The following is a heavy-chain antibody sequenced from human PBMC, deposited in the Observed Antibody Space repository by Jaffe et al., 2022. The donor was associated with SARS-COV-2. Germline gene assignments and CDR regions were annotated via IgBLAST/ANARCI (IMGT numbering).Heavy chain of an antibody. CDR1: GFFFSRYN. D-gene: IGHD6-6*01. V-gene: IGHV3-21*01. CDR3: ARVSDIPGRHLLKNQNPTYYYGVDV. J-gene: IGHJ6*02. Sequence: EVQLVESGGGLVKPGGSLRLSCAASGFFFSRYNMNWVRQAPGKGLEWVSSISLSSTYIYYADSVKGRFTISRDNARNSLYLHMSSLRAEDTAVYYCARVSDIPGRHLLKNQNPTYYYGVDVWGQGTTVTVTS. CDR2: ISLSSTYI.